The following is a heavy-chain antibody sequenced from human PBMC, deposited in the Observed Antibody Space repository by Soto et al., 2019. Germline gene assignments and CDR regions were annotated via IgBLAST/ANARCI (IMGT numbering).Heavy chain of an antibody. CDR3: ARLHGYYGMDV. CDR2: ISSSSSYI. D-gene: IGHD4-4*01. CDR1: GFTFSSYS. Sequence: PGGSLRLSCAASGFTFSSYSVNWVRQAPGKGLEWVSYISSSSSYIYYADSVKGRFTISRDNAKNSLYLQMNSLRAEDTAVYYCARLHGYYGMDVWGQGTTVTVSS. J-gene: IGHJ6*02. V-gene: IGHV3-21*05.